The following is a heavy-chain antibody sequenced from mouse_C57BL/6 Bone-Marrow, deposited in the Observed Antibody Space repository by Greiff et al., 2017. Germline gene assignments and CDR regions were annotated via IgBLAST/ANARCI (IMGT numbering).Heavy chain of an antibody. CDR2: ISYDGSN. D-gene: IGHD1-1*01. J-gene: IGHJ3*01. V-gene: IGHV3-6*01. CDR1: GYSITSGYY. Sequence: VQLQQSGPGLVKPSQSLSLTCSVTGYSITSGYYWNWIRQFPGNKLEWMGYISYDGSNNYNPSLKNRISITRDTSKNQFFLKLNSVTTEDTATYYCARGGVYYYGSSPAWFAYWGQGTLVTVSA. CDR3: ARGGVYYYGSSPAWFAY.